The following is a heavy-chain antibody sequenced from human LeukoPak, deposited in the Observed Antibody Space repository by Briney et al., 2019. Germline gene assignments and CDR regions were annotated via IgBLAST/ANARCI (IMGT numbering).Heavy chain of an antibody. CDR2: ISAYNGNT. J-gene: IGHJ6*02. CDR3: ARESGEGGYFDWLPFPARTYYYYGMDV. Sequence: ASVKVSCKASVYTFTSYGISWVRQAPGQGLEWMGWISAYNGNTNYAQKLQGRDTMTTDTSTSTAYMELRSLRSDDTAVYYCARESGEGGYFDWLPFPARTYYYYGMDVWGQGTTVTASS. CDR1: VYTFTSYG. V-gene: IGHV1-18*01. D-gene: IGHD3-9*01.